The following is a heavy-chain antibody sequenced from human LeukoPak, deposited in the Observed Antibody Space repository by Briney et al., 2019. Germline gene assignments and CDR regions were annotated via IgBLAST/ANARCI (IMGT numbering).Heavy chain of an antibody. CDR2: ISGSGGST. J-gene: IGHJ4*02. D-gene: IGHD3-9*01. CDR3: AQIAAYDILTGYSYYFDY. V-gene: IGHV3-23*01. CDR1: GFTFSSYA. Sequence: PGGSLRLSCAASGFTFSSYAMSWVRQAPGKGLDWVSAISGSGGSTYYADSVKGRFTISRDNSKNTLYLQMNSLRAEDTAVYFFAQIAAYDILTGYSYYFDYWGQGTLVTVSS.